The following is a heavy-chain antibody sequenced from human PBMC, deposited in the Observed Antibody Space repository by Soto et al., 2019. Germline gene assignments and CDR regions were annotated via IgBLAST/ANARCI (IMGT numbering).Heavy chain of an antibody. J-gene: IGHJ6*02. CDR1: GGTFSSYA. Sequence: QVQLVQPGAEVKKPGSSVKVSCKASGGTFSSYAISWVRQAPGQGLEWMGGIIPIFGTANYAQKFQGRVTITADESTSTAYMELSSLRSEDTAVYYCARSGTAMVNYYYYGMDVWGQGTTVTVSS. CDR2: IIPIFGTA. D-gene: IGHD5-18*01. V-gene: IGHV1-69*01. CDR3: ARSGTAMVNYYYYGMDV.